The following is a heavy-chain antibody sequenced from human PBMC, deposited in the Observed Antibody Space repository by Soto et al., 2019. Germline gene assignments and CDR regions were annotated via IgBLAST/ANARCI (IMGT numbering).Heavy chain of an antibody. Sequence: EVQLLESGGGLVQPGGSLRLSCTASGFTFSSYAMSWVRQAPGKGLEWVSAISGSGVSTYYADSVKGRFTISRDNPKNTLYLQMNSLRAEDTAVYYCDKVGYYHSSGYYPYWYFDLWGRGTLVTVSS. V-gene: IGHV3-23*01. CDR1: GFTFSSYA. CDR2: ISGSGVST. D-gene: IGHD3-22*01. CDR3: DKVGYYHSSGYYPYWYFDL. J-gene: IGHJ2*01.